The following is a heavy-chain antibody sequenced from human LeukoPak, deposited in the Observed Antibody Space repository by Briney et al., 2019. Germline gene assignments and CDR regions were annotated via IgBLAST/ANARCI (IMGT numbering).Heavy chain of an antibody. V-gene: IGHV4-34*01. CDR3: ARESTIAVADPYYYYYMDV. J-gene: IGHJ6*03. D-gene: IGHD6-19*01. Sequence: SETLSLTCAVYGGSFSGYYWSWIRQPPGKGLEWIGEINHSGSTNYNPSLKSRVTISVDTSKNQFSLKLSSVTAADTAVYYCARESTIAVADPYYYYYMDVWGKGTTVTVSS. CDR1: GGSFSGYY. CDR2: INHSGST.